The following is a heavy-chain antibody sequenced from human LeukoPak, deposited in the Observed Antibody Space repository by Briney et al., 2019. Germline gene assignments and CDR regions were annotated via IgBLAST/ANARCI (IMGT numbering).Heavy chain of an antibody. CDR3: AREPGREWFGELLGDY. CDR2: INPSGGST. D-gene: IGHD3-10*01. CDR1: GYTFTSYY. J-gene: IGHJ4*02. Sequence: GASVKVSCKASGYTFTSYYMRWVRQAPGQGLEWMGIINPSGGSTSYAQKFQGRVTMTRDTSTSTVYMELSSLRSEDTAVYYCAREPGREWFGELLGDYWGQGTLVTVSS. V-gene: IGHV1-46*01.